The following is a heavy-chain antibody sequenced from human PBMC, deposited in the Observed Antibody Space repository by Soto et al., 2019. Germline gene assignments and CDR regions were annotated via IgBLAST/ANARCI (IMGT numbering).Heavy chain of an antibody. CDR2: IYYSGST. V-gene: IGHV4-59*01. J-gene: IGHJ3*02. Sequence: PSETLSLTCPVSGGSISSYYWSWFLQPPGKGLEWIGYIYYSGSTNYNPSLKSRVTISVDTSKNQFSLKLSSVTAADTAVYYCARNYGDYGYDAFDIWGQGTMVT. D-gene: IGHD4-17*01. CDR3: ARNYGDYGYDAFDI. CDR1: GGSISSYY.